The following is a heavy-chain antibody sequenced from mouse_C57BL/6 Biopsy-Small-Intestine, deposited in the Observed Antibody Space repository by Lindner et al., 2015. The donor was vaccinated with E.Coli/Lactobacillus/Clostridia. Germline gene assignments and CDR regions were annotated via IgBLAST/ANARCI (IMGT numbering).Heavy chain of an antibody. CDR1: GYTFTNYW. V-gene: IGHV1-63*02. CDR2: IYPGGSFT. D-gene: IGHD2-13*01. J-gene: IGHJ4*01. CDR3: ARGGYGDYSAMDY. Sequence: VQLQESGAELVRPGTSVKMSCKAAGYTFTNYWIGWVKQRPGHGLEWIGDIYPGGSFTHYNEKFKDKATLTADTSSRTAYMQLSSLTSEDSGIYYCARGGYGDYSAMDYWSQGTSVTVSS.